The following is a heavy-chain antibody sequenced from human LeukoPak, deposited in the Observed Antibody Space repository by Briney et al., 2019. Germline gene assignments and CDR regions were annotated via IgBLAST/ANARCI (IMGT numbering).Heavy chain of an antibody. J-gene: IGHJ5*02. V-gene: IGHV3-66*02. D-gene: IGHD3-10*01. Sequence: GGSLRLSCAASGITVSQNDMSWVRQAPGRGLEWVSLIYADGATHYADSVKGRFTISRDNSKNTVYLEMNSLRPVDTAVYFCARDRAGRKAWVEFDPWGQGTLVTVSS. CDR2: IYADGAT. CDR1: GITVSQND. CDR3: ARDRAGRKAWVEFDP.